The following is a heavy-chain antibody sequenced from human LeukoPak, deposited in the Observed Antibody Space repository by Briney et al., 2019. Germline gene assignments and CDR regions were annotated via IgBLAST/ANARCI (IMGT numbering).Heavy chain of an antibody. V-gene: IGHV4-34*01. CDR1: GGSFSGYY. J-gene: IGHJ5*02. Sequence: SETLSLTCAVYGGSFSGYYWSWIRQPPGKGLEWIGEINHSGSTNYNPSLKSRVTISVDTSKNQFSLKLISVTAADTAVYYCARGKNSGGAVYGYWFAPGGQGPLATVS. CDR2: INHSGST. CDR3: ARGKNSGGAVYGYWFAP. D-gene: IGHD2/OR15-2a*01.